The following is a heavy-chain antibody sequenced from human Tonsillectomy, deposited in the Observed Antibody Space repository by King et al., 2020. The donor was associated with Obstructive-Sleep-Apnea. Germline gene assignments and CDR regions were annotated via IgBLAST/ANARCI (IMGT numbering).Heavy chain of an antibody. J-gene: IGHJ4*02. V-gene: IGHV4-34*01. CDR1: GGSFSGYY. CDR3: ARGSHLTMVRGVVGY. CDR2: INHSGST. D-gene: IGHD3-10*01. Sequence: VQLQQWGAGLLKPSETLSLTCDVYGGSFSGYYWSWIRQPPGRGLEWIGEINHSGSTNYNPSLKRRVTISVDKSKKQFALKLSSVTAADTAVYYCARGSHLTMVRGVVGYWGQGTLVTVSS.